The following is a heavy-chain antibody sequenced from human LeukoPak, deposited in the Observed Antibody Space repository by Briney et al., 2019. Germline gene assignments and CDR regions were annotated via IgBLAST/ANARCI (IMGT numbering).Heavy chain of an antibody. CDR1: GGSISSSSYY. CDR2: IYYSGST. CDR3: ARIYYCLISGPFDY. Sequence: SETLSLTCTVSGGSISSSSYYWGWIRQPPGKGPEWIGSIYYSGSTYYNPSLKSRVTISVDTSKSQFSLRLSSVTAADTAVYYCARIYYCLISGPFDYWGQGTLVTVSS. D-gene: IGHD3-22*01. V-gene: IGHV4-39*01. J-gene: IGHJ4*02.